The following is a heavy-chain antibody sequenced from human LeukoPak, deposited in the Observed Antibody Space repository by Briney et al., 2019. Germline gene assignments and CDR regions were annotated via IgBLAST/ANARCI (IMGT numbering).Heavy chain of an antibody. CDR3: PFRNYYDSSGYDY. V-gene: IGHV3-30-3*01. Sequence: PGGSLRLSCVASGFNFKTYAVHWVRQAPGKGLEWVALISFDGSNKYYADSVKGRFTISRDNSKNTLYLQMNSLRAEDTAVYYCPFRNYYDSSGYDYWGQGTLVTVSS. CDR2: ISFDGSNK. CDR1: GFNFKTYA. D-gene: IGHD3-22*01. J-gene: IGHJ4*02.